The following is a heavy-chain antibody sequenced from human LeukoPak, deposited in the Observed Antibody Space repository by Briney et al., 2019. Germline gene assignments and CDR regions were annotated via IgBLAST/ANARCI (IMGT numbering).Heavy chain of an antibody. Sequence: RGGSLRLSCAASGFTFSSNTTSCVRHAPEKRLWWGSPISVSGGSTYYADSVKGRFTISRDNSKNTLYLQMNSLRAEDTAVYYCALLIVAQQYFQHWGQGTLVTVSS. CDR2: ISVSGGST. V-gene: IGHV3-23*01. D-gene: IGHD3-22*01. CDR1: GFTFSSNT. CDR3: ALLIVAQQYFQH. J-gene: IGHJ1*01.